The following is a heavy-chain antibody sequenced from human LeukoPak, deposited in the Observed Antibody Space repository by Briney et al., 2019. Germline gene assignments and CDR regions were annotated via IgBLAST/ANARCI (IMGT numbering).Heavy chain of an antibody. V-gene: IGHV1-2*02. Sequence: GASVKVSCKASGYTFTFYYIYWVRQAPGQGLEWMGWMNPNSGGTNYAQKFQGRVTMTRDTSISTAYMELRRLRSDDTAVYYCARDRGGRPLNWFDPWGQGTLVIVSS. CDR3: ARDRGGRPLNWFDP. CDR1: GYTFTFYY. J-gene: IGHJ5*02. CDR2: MNPNSGGT. D-gene: IGHD3-10*01.